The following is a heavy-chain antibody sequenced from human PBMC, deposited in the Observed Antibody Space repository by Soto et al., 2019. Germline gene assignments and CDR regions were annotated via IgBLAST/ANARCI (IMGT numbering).Heavy chain of an antibody. CDR3: AREASRGFFAMFAFDI. CDR1: GFTFTSSA. J-gene: IGHJ3*02. D-gene: IGHD3-10*02. Sequence: SVKLSCKASGFTFTSSAMQWVRQARGQRLEWIGWIVVGSGNTNYAQKFQERVTITRDMSTSTAYMELSSLRSEDTAVYYCAREASRGFFAMFAFDIWGQGTMVTVSS. CDR2: IVVGSGNT. V-gene: IGHV1-58*02.